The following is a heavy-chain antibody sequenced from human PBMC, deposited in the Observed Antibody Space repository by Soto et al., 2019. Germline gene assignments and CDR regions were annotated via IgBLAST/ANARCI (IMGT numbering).Heavy chain of an antibody. D-gene: IGHD6-13*01. CDR2: INPNSGGT. V-gene: IGHV1-2*04. CDR3: ARDYDGYSSIDAFDS. J-gene: IGHJ3*02. CDR1: GYTFTGYY. Sequence: GASVKVSCKASGYTFTGYYMHWVRQAPGQGLEWMGWINPNSGGTNYAQKFQGWVTMTRDTSISTAYMELSRLRSDDTAVYYCARDYDGYSSIDAFDSWGQGTKVTVSS.